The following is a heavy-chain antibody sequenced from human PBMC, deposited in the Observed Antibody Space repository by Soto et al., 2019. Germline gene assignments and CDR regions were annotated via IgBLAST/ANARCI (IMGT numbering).Heavy chain of an antibody. CDR3: ARAPETPMIFGVVRPYFFDY. J-gene: IGHJ4*02. CDR1: GFTFSSYG. V-gene: IGHV3-33*01. D-gene: IGHD3-3*01. CDR2: IWYDGSNK. Sequence: PGGSLRLSCAASGFTFSSYGMHWVRQAPGKGLEWVAVIWYDGSNKYYADSVKGRFTISRDNSKNTLYLQMNSLTAADTAVYYCARAPETPMIFGVVRPYFFDYWGQGSLVTVSS.